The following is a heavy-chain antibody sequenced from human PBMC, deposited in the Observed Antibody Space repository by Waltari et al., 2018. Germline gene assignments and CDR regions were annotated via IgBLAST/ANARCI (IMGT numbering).Heavy chain of an antibody. J-gene: IGHJ3*02. V-gene: IGHV3-53*01. D-gene: IGHD3-3*01. CDR3: ARDGTYYDFWSGYMGAAFDI. CDR2: IYSGGST. CDR1: GFTVSSNY. Sequence: EVQLVESGGGLIQPGGSLRLSCAASGFTVSSNYMSWVRQAPGKGREWVSVIYSGGSTYYADSVKGRFTISRDNSKNTLYLQMNSLRAEDTAVYYCARDGTYYDFWSGYMGAAFDIWGQGTMVTVSS.